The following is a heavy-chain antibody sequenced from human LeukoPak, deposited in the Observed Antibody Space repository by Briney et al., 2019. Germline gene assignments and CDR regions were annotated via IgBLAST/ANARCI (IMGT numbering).Heavy chain of an antibody. J-gene: IGHJ4*02. CDR1: GYTFTSYY. CDR2: INPSGGST. CDR3: AKGTQRGNSGWGYFFDQ. D-gene: IGHD6-19*01. Sequence: PVASVTVSCKASGYTFTSYYMHWVRQAPGQGLEWMGLINPSGGSTSYAQKFQGRVTMTRDMSTSTVYMELSSLRSEDTALYYCAKGTQRGNSGWGYFFDQWGQGTLVTVSS. V-gene: IGHV1-46*01.